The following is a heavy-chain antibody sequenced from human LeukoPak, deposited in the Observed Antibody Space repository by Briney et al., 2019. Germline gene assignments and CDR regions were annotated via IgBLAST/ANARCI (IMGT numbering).Heavy chain of an antibody. J-gene: IGHJ4*02. V-gene: IGHV3-21*01. CDR1: GFTFSSYA. D-gene: IGHD2-8*01. Sequence: GGSLRLSCAASGFTFSSYAMSWVRQAPGKGLEWVSSISSSSSYIYYADSVKGRFTISRDNAKNSLYLQMNSLRAEDTAVYYCARYCTNGVCLHNYWGQGTLVTVSS. CDR2: ISSSSSYI. CDR3: ARYCTNGVCLHNY.